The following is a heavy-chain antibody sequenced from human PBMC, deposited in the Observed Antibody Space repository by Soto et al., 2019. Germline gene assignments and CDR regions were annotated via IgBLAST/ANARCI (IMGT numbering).Heavy chain of an antibody. D-gene: IGHD1-7*01. J-gene: IGHJ3*02. Sequence: SSVKVSCKASGYTFTGYYMHWVRQAPGQGLEWMGWINPNSGGTNYAQKFQGRVTMTRDTSISTAYMELSRLRSDDTAVSYCARDLGGGWNYDAFDIWGQGTMVTVSS. CDR3: ARDLGGGWNYDAFDI. CDR2: INPNSGGT. CDR1: GYTFTGYY. V-gene: IGHV1-2*02.